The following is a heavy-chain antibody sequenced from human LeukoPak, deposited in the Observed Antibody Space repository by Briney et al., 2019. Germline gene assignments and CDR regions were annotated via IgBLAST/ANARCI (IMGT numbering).Heavy chain of an antibody. CDR1: GGTFSSYA. Sequence: SVKVSCKASGGTFSSYAISWVRQAPGQGLEWMGRIIPIFGTANYAQKFQGRVTITTDESTSTAYMELSSLRSEDTAVYYCARGGNRTGYDAFDIWGQGTMVTVSS. CDR2: IIPIFGTA. J-gene: IGHJ3*02. CDR3: ARGGNRTGYDAFDI. D-gene: IGHD4-23*01. V-gene: IGHV1-69*05.